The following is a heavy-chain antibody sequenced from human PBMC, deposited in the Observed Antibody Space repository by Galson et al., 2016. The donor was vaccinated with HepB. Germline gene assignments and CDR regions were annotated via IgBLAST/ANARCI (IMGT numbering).Heavy chain of an antibody. J-gene: IGHJ4*02. V-gene: IGHV3-7*01. D-gene: IGHD3-3*01. CDR1: GFPFGNYW. Sequence: SLRLSRAGSGFPFGNYWMSWVRQAPGKGPEWVANIKYDGGEKYYVDSVKGRFIISRDNAKNSLYLQMNILRVEDTAVYYCARPIYDFSSGYYWGYFGSWGQGTLVTVSS. CDR3: ARPIYDFSSGYYWGYFGS. CDR2: IKYDGGEK.